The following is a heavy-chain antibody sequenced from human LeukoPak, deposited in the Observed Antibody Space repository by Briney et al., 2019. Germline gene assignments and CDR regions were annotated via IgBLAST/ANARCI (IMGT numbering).Heavy chain of an antibody. CDR2: INPSGGST. D-gene: IGHD1-1*01. CDR3: AREARSGTTGEGWAFDI. V-gene: IGHV1-46*01. Sequence: ASVKVSCKASGYTFTSYYMHWVRQAPGQGLEWMGIINPSGGSTSYAQKFQGRVTMTRDTSTSTVYMELSSLRSEDTAVYYCAREARSGTTGEGWAFDIWGQGTMVAVSS. CDR1: GYTFTSYY. J-gene: IGHJ3*02.